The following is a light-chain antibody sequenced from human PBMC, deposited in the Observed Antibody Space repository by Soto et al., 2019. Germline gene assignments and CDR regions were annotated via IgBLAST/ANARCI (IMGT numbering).Light chain of an antibody. V-gene: IGKV1-39*01. Sequence: DIQMTQSPSSLSASVGDRVTITCRASQSISSYLNWYQQKPGKAPKLLIYSASSLQSVVPARLSGSGSGTDFTLTISSLQPEDFATYYCQQSYSTPITFGQATRLEIK. CDR2: SAS. J-gene: IGKJ5*01. CDR1: QSISSY. CDR3: QQSYSTPIT.